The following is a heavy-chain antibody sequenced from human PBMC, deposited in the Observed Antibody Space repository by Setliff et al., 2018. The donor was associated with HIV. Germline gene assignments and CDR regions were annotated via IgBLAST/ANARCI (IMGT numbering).Heavy chain of an antibody. J-gene: IGHJ4*03. CDR2: IYNAGRI. D-gene: IGHD5-18*01. CDR1: GGSISSHY. Sequence: SETLSLTCSFSGGSISSHYWSWIRQTPGKGLEWIGTIYNAGRISYNPSLRSRVTFSVDPSQNQFSLILRSVTAADTAVYYCAGRIQLWFDYWGQGTMVTVSS. V-gene: IGHV4-59*11. CDR3: AGRIQLWFDY.